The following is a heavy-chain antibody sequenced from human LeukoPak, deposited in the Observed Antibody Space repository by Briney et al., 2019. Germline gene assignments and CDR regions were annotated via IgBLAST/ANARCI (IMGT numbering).Heavy chain of an antibody. CDR3: ARALTTLTYEGY. J-gene: IGHJ4*02. CDR2: ISGSNSYI. V-gene: IGHV3-21*01. CDR1: GFSFRNAW. D-gene: IGHD1-1*01. Sequence: GGSLRLSCAVSGFSFRNAWMSWVRQAPGKGLEWVSSISGSNSYIFYADSVKGRFTVSRDNAKDSLYLQMNSLRAEDTAVYYCARALTTLTYEGYWGQGTLVTVSS.